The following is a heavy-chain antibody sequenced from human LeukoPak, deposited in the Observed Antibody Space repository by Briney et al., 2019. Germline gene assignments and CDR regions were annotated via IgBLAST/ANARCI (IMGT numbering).Heavy chain of an antibody. CDR1: GFTFSSYS. V-gene: IGHV3-21*01. J-gene: IGHJ5*02. CDR3: ARRRIAAAVVDP. CDR2: VSSSSSYI. D-gene: IGHD6-13*01. Sequence: GGSLRLSCAASGFTFSSYSMNWARQAPGKGLEWVSSVSSSSSYIYYADSVKGRFTISRDNAKNSLYLQMNSLRAEDTAVYYCARRRIAAAVVDPWGQGTLVTVSS.